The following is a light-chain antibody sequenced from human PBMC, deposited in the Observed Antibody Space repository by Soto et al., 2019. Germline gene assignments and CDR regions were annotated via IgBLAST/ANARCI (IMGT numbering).Light chain of an antibody. V-gene: IGKV4-1*01. Sequence: DIVMTQSPDSLAVSLGERATIKCKSSQSVLDSFNNRHFLAWFQQRPGQSPRLLTYWASTRASGVPDRYTGSGSGTDFTLTIRSLQAEDVVVYYCLQYFSAPYTFGQGTRLEIK. CDR3: LQYFSAPYT. CDR1: QSVLDSFNNRHF. CDR2: WAS. J-gene: IGKJ2*01.